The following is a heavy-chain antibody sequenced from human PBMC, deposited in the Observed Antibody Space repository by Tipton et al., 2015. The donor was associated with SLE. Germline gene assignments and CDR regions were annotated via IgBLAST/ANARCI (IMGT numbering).Heavy chain of an antibody. D-gene: IGHD3-10*01. CDR1: GGSISSSSYY. CDR2: IYYSGST. Sequence: TLSLTCTVSGGSISSSSYYWGWIRQPPGKGLEWIGSIYYSGSTYYNPSLKSRVTISVDTSKNQFSLKLSSVTAADTAVYYCARGLRGERGLWFDPWGQGTLVTVSS. V-gene: IGHV4-39*07. CDR3: ARGLRGERGLWFDP. J-gene: IGHJ5*02.